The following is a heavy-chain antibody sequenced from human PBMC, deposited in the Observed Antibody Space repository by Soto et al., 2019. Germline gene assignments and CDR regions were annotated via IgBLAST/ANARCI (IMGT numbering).Heavy chain of an antibody. D-gene: IGHD6-13*01. Sequence: GGSLRLSCAASGFTFDDYAMHWVRQAPGKGLEWVSGISWNSGSIGYADSVKGRFTISRDNAKNSLYLQMNSLRAEDTALYYCAKDTGAAGFNWFDPWGQGTLVTVSS. V-gene: IGHV3-9*01. CDR3: AKDTGAAGFNWFDP. CDR1: GFTFDDYA. J-gene: IGHJ5*02. CDR2: ISWNSGSI.